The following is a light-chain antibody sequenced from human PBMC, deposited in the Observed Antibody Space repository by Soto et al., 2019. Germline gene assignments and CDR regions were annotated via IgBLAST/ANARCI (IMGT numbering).Light chain of an antibody. CDR3: LQFSNSPPIT. Sequence: EIVLTQSPATLSLSPGERATLSCRASQSVSSCLAWYQQKCGQAPRLLIYDASNRATGIPARFSGSGSGTDFTLTISSLHPLLFADYYCLQFSNSPPITFGPGTNVDIK. J-gene: IGKJ3*01. CDR2: DAS. CDR1: QSVSSC. V-gene: IGKV3-11*01.